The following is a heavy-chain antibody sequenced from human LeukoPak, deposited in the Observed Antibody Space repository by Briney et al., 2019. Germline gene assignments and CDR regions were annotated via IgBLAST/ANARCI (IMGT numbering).Heavy chain of an antibody. D-gene: IGHD6-6*01. Sequence: SVKVSCKASGGTFSSYAISWVRQAPGQGLEWMGGIIPIFGTTNYAQKFQGRVTITADESTSTAYMELSSLRSEDTAVYFCARSHYSSYWDNGPPYYYNYMDVWGKGTTVTVSS. CDR1: GGTFSSYA. CDR2: IIPIFGTT. CDR3: ARSHYSSYWDNGPPYYYNYMDV. J-gene: IGHJ6*03. V-gene: IGHV1-69*01.